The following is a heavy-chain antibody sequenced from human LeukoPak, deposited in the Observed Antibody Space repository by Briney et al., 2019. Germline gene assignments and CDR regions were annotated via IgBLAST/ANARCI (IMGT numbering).Heavy chain of an antibody. Sequence: SETLSLTCTVSGGSINYYYWSWIRQPPGKGLEWIGYIYYRGSTNYNPSLNSRVTISVDTSKNQFSLKLTSVTAADTAVYYCAKKEVISSGEWYFGLWGRGTLVTVSS. CDR1: GGSINYYY. J-gene: IGHJ2*01. D-gene: IGHD6-19*01. CDR2: IYYRGST. CDR3: AKKEVISSGEWYFGL. V-gene: IGHV4-59*01.